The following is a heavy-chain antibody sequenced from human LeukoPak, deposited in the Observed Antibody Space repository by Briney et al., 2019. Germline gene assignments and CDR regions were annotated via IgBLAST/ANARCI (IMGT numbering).Heavy chain of an antibody. CDR2: IYHSEST. CDR3: ASSSGDYALDC. CDR1: GGSIIGGNW. D-gene: IGHD4-17*01. Sequence: KASGTLSLTCAVSGGSIIGGNWWSWVRQPPGKGLEWIGEIYHSESTNFNPSLNNRVTMSVDKSKNQFSLKLTSVAAADTAVYYCASSSGDYALDCWGQGTLVTVSS. J-gene: IGHJ4*02. V-gene: IGHV4-4*02.